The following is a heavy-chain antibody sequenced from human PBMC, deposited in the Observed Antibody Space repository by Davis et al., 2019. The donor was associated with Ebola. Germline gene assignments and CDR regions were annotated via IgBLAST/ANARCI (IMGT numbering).Heavy chain of an antibody. J-gene: IGHJ6*02. CDR1: GFTFSSYE. Sequence: GESLKISCAASGFTFSSYEMNWVRQAPGKGLEWVSYISSSGSIIYYADSVKGRFTISRDNAKNTLYLEMNSLRAEDTAVYYCVRVLSDDYGMDVWGQGTSVTVSS. CDR2: ISSSGSII. CDR3: VRVLSDDYGMDV. V-gene: IGHV3-48*03.